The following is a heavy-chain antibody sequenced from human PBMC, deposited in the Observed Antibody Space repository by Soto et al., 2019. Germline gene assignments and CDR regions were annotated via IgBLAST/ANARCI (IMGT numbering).Heavy chain of an antibody. CDR2: IWYDGSNK. D-gene: IGHD5-18*01. CDR1: GFTVSSYG. CDR3: ARAQWKRGYSYAHYGMDV. J-gene: IGHJ6*02. Sequence: GGSLRLSCAASGFTVSSYGMHWVRQAPGKGLEWVAVIWYDGSNKYYADSVKGRFTISRDNSKNRLYLQMNSLRAEDTAVYYCARAQWKRGYSYAHYGMDVWGQGTTVTVSS. V-gene: IGHV3-33*08.